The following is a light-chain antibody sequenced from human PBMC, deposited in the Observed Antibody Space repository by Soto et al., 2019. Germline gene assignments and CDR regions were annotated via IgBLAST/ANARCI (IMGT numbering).Light chain of an antibody. CDR2: SAS. Sequence: IQLTQSPSSLSASVGDTVTITCRASQAIGSYFAWYQQRPGTAPKLLIYSASTLHSGVPSRFSGSGSGTDFTLTISSLQPEDFATYYCQQVDSYPGTFGPGTTVEI. CDR3: QQVDSYPGT. V-gene: IGKV1-9*01. J-gene: IGKJ3*01. CDR1: QAIGSY.